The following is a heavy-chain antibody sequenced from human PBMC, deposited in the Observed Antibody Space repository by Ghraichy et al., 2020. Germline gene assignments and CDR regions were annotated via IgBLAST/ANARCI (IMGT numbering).Heavy chain of an antibody. V-gene: IGHV2-5*02. CDR3: ASLMKLGTNWFDP. Sequence: SGPTLVKPTQTLTLTCTFSGFSLITSGVGLGWIRQPPGKALEWLALIYWDDHKEYSPSLKTRLTITKYTSKNQVVLTMSNVDPVDTGTYYCASLMKLGTNWFDPWGQGTLVTVSS. J-gene: IGHJ5*02. CDR1: GFSLITSGVG. CDR2: IYWDDHK. D-gene: IGHD3-16*01.